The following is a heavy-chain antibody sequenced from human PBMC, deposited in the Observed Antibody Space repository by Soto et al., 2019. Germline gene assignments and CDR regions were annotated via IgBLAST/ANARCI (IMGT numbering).Heavy chain of an antibody. CDR1: GGSISSGGYS. CDR3: ARAYYDTSGYSLDP. CDR2: MYHSGST. Sequence: SETLSLTCAVSGGSISSGGYSWSWIRQPPGKGLEWIGYMYHSGSTNYNPSLKSRVIISVDTSNNQFSLRLSSVTAADTAVYYCARAYYDTSGYSLDPWGQGTLVTVSS. J-gene: IGHJ5*02. D-gene: IGHD3-22*01. V-gene: IGHV4-30-2*02.